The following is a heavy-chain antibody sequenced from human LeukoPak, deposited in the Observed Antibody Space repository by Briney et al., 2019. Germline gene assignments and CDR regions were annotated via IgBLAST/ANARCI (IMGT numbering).Heavy chain of an antibody. CDR3: ARDPHGMYYFDY. CDR1: GYTFTSYY. D-gene: IGHD5-24*01. V-gene: IGHV1-46*01. Sequence: ASVKVSCKASGYTFTSYYMHWVRQAPGQGLERMGIINPSGGSTSYAQKFQGRVTMTRDTSTSTVYMELSSLRSEDTAVYYCARDPHGMYYFDYWSQGTLVTVSS. J-gene: IGHJ4*02. CDR2: INPSGGST.